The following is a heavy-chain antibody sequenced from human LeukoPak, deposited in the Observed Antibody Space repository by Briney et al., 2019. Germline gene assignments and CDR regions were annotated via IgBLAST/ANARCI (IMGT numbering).Heavy chain of an antibody. D-gene: IGHD6-6*01. J-gene: IGHJ6*03. V-gene: IGHV4-39*07. CDR1: GGSISSSSYY. CDR3: ARGRGVVDRQLGQTTRYVYYYYMDV. Sequence: PSETLSLTCTVSGGSISSSSYYWNWIRQPPGKGLEWIGEINHSGSTNYNPSLKSRVTISVDTPKNQFSLKLSSVTAADTAVYYCARGRGVVDRQLGQTTRYVYYYYMDVWGKGTTVTISS. CDR2: INHSGST.